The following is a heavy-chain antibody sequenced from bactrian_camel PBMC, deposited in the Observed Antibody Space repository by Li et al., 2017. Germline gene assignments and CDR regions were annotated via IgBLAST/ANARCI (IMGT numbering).Heavy chain of an antibody. Sequence: QVQLVESGGGSVETGGSLRLSCVVSGYAERHNCMAWFRQPPGQERVAVAATYRSGGGTWYGSPVKGRFTISHDNAKNTAYLQMNSLQPEDTAMYYCAAVRCTLSTGLRISNYYAWGQGTQVTVS. CDR2: TYRSGGGT. CDR1: GYAERHNC. V-gene: IGHV3S25*01. D-gene: IGHD1*01. J-gene: IGHJ6*01. CDR3: AAVRCTLSTGLRISNYYA.